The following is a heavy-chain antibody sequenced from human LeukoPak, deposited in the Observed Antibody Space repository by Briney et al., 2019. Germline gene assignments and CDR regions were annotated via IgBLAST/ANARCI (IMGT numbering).Heavy chain of an antibody. CDR2: IYSGDRR. J-gene: IGHJ4*02. CDR3: TRDLTGTTWSENDY. Sequence: GGSLRLSCEVSGLSVRGSYMSWVRQAPGKGLEWVSVIYSGDRRYYADSVRGRFTISRDTSKNTLYLQMNNLRADDTARYYCTRDLTGTTWSENDYWGQGTLVTISS. D-gene: IGHD6-13*01. V-gene: IGHV3-53*01. CDR1: GLSVRGSY.